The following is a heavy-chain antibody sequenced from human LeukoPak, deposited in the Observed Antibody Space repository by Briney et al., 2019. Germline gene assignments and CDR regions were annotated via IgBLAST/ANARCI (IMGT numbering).Heavy chain of an antibody. CDR1: GGSYSSSGYY. CDR3: ARDKARDARYFDL. J-gene: IGHJ2*01. CDR2: LFYSGNA. Sequence: SETLSLTCTVSGGSYSSSGYYWGCFRQPPGEGLEWIGSLFYSGNAYYNPSLKSRVTISVDRSKNQFSLKLSSVTAADTAVYYCARDKARDARYFDLWGRGTLVTVSS. V-gene: IGHV4-39*07.